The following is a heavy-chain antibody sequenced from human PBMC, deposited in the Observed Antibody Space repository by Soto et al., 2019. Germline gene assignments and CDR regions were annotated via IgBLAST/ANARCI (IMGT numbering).Heavy chain of an antibody. D-gene: IGHD2-8*01. V-gene: IGHV3-11*01. CDR2: ISSSGSTI. J-gene: IGHJ4*02. Sequence: GGSLRLSCAASGFTFSDYYMSWIRQAPGKGLEWVSYISSSGSTIYYADSVKGRFTISRDNAKNSLYLQMNSLRAEDTAVYYCTTDPGGGVTPREVPDYWGQGTLVTVSS. CDR1: GFTFSDYY. CDR3: TTDPGGGVTPREVPDY.